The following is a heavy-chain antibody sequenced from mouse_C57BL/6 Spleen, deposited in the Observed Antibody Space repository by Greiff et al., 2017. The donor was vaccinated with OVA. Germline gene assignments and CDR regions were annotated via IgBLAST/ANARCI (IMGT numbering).Heavy chain of an antibody. CDR1: GYTFTSYW. V-gene: IGHV1-72*01. J-gene: IGHJ3*01. Sequence: QVQLQQPGAELVKPGASVKLSCKASGYTFTSYWMHWVKQRPGRGLEWIGRIDPNSGGTKYNEKFKSKATLTVDKPSSTADMQLSSLTSEDSAVDYCASGYDYDGIAYWGQGTLVTVSA. CDR2: IDPNSGGT. D-gene: IGHD2-4*01. CDR3: ASGYDYDGIAY.